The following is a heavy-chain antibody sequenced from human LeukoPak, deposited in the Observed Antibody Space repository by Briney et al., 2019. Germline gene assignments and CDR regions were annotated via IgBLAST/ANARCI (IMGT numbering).Heavy chain of an antibody. CDR1: GVSISSYY. D-gene: IGHD5-12*01. CDR3: ARIVASRGYYYYGMDV. J-gene: IGHJ6*02. V-gene: IGHV4-59*01. CDR2: IYYSGST. Sequence: SETLSLTCTVSGVSISSYYWSWIRQPPREGLGWIGYIYYSGSTNYNPSLKSRVTISVDTSKNQFSLKLSSVSAADTAVYYYARIVASRGYYYYGMDVWGQGTTVTVSS.